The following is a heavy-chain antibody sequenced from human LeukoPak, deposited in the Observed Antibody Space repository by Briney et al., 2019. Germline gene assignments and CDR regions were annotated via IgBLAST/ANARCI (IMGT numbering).Heavy chain of an antibody. V-gene: IGHV1-69*05. J-gene: IGHJ4*02. CDR3: ASGTAAAGRNYYFDY. Sequence: GSSVKDSCKASGGTFSSYAISWVRQAPGQGLEWLGGIIPIFGTANYDQKFQGRVTITTDESTSTAYMELSSLRSEDTAVYYCASGTAAAGRNYYFDYWGQGTLVTVSS. CDR1: GGTFSSYA. CDR2: IIPIFGTA. D-gene: IGHD6-13*01.